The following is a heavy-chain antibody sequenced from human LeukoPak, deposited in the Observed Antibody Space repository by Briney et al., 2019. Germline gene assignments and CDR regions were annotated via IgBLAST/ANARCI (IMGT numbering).Heavy chain of an antibody. Sequence: ASVKVFCKASGYTFTSYGISWVRQAPGQGLEWMGWISAYNGNTNYAQKLQGRVTMTTDTSTSTAYMELRSLRSDDTAVYYCARGTVTTGGYYYYYMDVWGKGTTVTVSS. CDR3: ARGTVTTGGYYYYYMDV. V-gene: IGHV1-18*01. CDR2: ISAYNGNT. D-gene: IGHD4-17*01. J-gene: IGHJ6*03. CDR1: GYTFTSYG.